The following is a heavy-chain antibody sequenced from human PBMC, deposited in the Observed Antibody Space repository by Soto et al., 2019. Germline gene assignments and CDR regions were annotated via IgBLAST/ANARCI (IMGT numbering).Heavy chain of an antibody. V-gene: IGHV4-34*01. Sequence: QVQLQQWGAGLLNPSETLSLTCAVYGGSFSGYYWSWIRQPPGKGLEWIGEINHSGSTNYNPSLKSRVTISVDTSKNQFSLKLSSVTAADTAVYYCARAWGQYYSGGSCYFYYYYYYMDVWGKGTTVTVSS. CDR2: INHSGST. CDR3: ARAWGQYYSGGSCYFYYYYYYMDV. J-gene: IGHJ6*03. CDR1: GGSFSGYY. D-gene: IGHD2-15*01.